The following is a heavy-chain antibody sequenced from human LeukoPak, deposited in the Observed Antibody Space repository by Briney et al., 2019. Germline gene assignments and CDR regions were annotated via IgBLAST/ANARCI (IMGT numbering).Heavy chain of an antibody. Sequence: KPSETLSLTCTVSVGSISSYTHYWGWIRQPPGKGLEWIATVYYTGGTYYNPSLKSRVTISIDTSRNHFSLKLTSVIAADTAMYYCVSNSSASPWFDPWGQGTLVTVSS. CDR3: VSNSSASPWFDP. CDR2: VYYTGGT. J-gene: IGHJ5*02. CDR1: VGSISSYTHY. V-gene: IGHV4-39*02. D-gene: IGHD6-6*01.